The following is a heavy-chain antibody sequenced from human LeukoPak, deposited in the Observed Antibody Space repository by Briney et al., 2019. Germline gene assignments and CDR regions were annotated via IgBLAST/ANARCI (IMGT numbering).Heavy chain of an antibody. D-gene: IGHD3-22*01. CDR3: ARGVYDYYYDSSGYPNYDAFDI. CDR2: MNPNSGNT. Sequence: ASVKVSXKASGYTFTSYDINWVRQATGQGLEWMGWMNPNSGNTGYAQKFQGRVTMTRNISISTAYMELSSLRSEDTAVYYCARGVYDYYYDSSGYPNYDAFDIWGQGTMVTVSS. J-gene: IGHJ3*02. CDR1: GYTFTSYD. V-gene: IGHV1-8*01.